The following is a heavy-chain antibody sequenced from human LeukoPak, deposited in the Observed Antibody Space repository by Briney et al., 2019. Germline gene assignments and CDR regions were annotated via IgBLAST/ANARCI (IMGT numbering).Heavy chain of an antibody. D-gene: IGHD3-22*01. V-gene: IGHV1-46*02. CDR3: ARYPYDSSGYYYVEDY. CDR1: GYTFNSYY. Sequence: ASVKVSCKASGYTFNSYYMHWVRQAPGQGLEWMGIINPSGGSTSYAQKFQGRVTMTRDTSTSTVYMELSSLRSEDTAVYYCARYPYDSSGYYYVEDYWGQGTLVTVSS. CDR2: INPSGGST. J-gene: IGHJ4*02.